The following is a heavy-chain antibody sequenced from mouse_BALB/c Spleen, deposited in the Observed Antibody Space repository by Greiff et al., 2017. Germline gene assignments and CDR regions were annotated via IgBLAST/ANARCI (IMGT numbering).Heavy chain of an antibody. CDR3: ARGNYRYGDYYAMDY. CDR1: GYTFSSYW. Sequence: VQRVESGAELMKPGASVKISCKATGYTFSSYWIEWVKQRPGHGLEWIGEILPGSGSTNYNEKFKGKATFTADTSSNTAYMQLSSLTSEDSAVYYCARGNYRYGDYYAMDYWGQGTSVTVSS. D-gene: IGHD2-14*01. V-gene: IGHV1-9*01. CDR2: ILPGSGST. J-gene: IGHJ4*01.